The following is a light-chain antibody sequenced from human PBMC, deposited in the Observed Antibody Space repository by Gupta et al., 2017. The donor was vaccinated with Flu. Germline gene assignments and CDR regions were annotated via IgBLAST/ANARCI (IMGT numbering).Light chain of an antibody. CDR2: GAS. CDR3: QQYNDWPPLT. J-gene: IGKJ4*01. V-gene: IGKV3-15*01. Sequence: EIVMTQSPVILSVSPGESATLSCRASQSVSDNLAWYQQKPGQAPRLLIYGASTRAAGTAARFSGSGSGTEFTLTISSLQSEDFAVYYCQQYNDWPPLTFGGGTKLEIK. CDR1: QSVSDN.